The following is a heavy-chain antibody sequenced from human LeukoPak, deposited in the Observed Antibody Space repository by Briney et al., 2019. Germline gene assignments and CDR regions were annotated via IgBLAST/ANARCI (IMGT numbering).Heavy chain of an antibody. CDR2: ISGSGGST. V-gene: IGHV3-23*01. CDR3: AKGWITMVRGVYY. J-gene: IGHJ4*02. D-gene: IGHD3-10*01. CDR1: GFTFSSYA. Sequence: LPGRSLRLSCAASGFTFSSYAMHWVRQAPGKGLEWVSAISGSGGSTYYADSVKGRFTISRDNSKNTLYLQMNSLRAEDTAVYYCAKGWITMVRGVYYWGQGTLVTVSS.